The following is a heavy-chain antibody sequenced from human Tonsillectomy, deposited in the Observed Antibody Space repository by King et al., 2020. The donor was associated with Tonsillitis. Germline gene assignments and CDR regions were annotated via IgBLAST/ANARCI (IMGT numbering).Heavy chain of an antibody. J-gene: IGHJ5*02. CDR2: ISAYKGNT. V-gene: IGHV1-18*04. D-gene: IGHD6-6*01. CDR3: AGSPSSHWFAP. CDR1: GYTVTTYG. Sequence: QLVQTGAEVKKPGASVKVSCKASGYTVTTYGISWVRQAPGQGLEWMGWISAYKGNTNYAQNFQGRVNRTTDTSTSTAYMELRSLRSDDTALYYCAGSPSSHWFAPWRPGPLVTVSS.